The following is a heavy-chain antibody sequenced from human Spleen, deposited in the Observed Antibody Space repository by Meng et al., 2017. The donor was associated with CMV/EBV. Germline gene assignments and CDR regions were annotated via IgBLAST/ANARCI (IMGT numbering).Heavy chain of an antibody. D-gene: IGHD2-2*01. CDR1: GGSLSGYY. V-gene: IGHV4-34*01. CDR3: ARLPWIVPAARPSWSDP. Sequence: QGQLQRWGAGLLKPSEPLSLTCAVYGGSLSGYYWSWIRQPPGKGLEWIGEINHSGSTNYNPSLKSRVTISVDTSKNQFSLKLSSVTAADTAVYYCARLPWIVPAARPSWSDPWGQGTLVTVSS. CDR2: INHSGST. J-gene: IGHJ5*02.